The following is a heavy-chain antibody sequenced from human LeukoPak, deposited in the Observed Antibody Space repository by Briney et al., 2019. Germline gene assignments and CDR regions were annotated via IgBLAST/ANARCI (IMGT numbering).Heavy chain of an antibody. CDR3: AREFIGYCSSTSCFSFGY. CDR2: IWYDGSKK. V-gene: IGHV3-33*01. Sequence: GGSLRLSCAASGFAFSSYGMHWVRQAPGKGLEWVAVIWYDGSKKYYADSVKGRFTISRDNSKNTLYLQMNSLRAEDTAVYSCAREFIGYCSSTSCFSFGYWGQGTLVTVSS. D-gene: IGHD2-2*01. J-gene: IGHJ4*02. CDR1: GFAFSSYG.